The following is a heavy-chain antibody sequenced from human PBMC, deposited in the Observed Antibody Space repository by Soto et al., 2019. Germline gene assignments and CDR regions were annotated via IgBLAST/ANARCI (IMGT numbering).Heavy chain of an antibody. D-gene: IGHD5-12*01. V-gene: IGHV3-7*01. CDR2: IKQDGSEK. J-gene: IGHJ6*02. Sequence: GGSLRLSCAASGFTFSSYWMSWVRQAPGKGLEWVANIKQDGSEKYYVDSVKGRFTISRDNAKNSLYLQMNSLRAEDTAVYYCARDTSRGIQWPPSHGMDVWGQGTTVTVSS. CDR3: ARDTSRGIQWPPSHGMDV. CDR1: GFTFSSYW.